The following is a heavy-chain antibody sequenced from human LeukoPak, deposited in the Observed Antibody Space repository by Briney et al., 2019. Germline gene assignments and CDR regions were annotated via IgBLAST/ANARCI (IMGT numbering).Heavy chain of an antibody. J-gene: IGHJ4*02. CDR1: GGSISSSSYY. Sequence: PSETLSLTCTVSGGSISSSSYYWGWIRQPPGKGLEWIGSIYYSGSTYYNPSLKSRVTLSVDTSKNQFSLKLSSVTAADTAVYYCATLMYSSGWPLDYWGQGTLVTVSS. V-gene: IGHV4-39*01. CDR3: ATLMYSSGWPLDY. D-gene: IGHD6-19*01. CDR2: IYYSGST.